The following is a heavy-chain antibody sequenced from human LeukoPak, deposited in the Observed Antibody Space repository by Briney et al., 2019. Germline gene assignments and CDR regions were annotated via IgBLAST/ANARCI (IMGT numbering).Heavy chain of an antibody. J-gene: IGHJ6*02. CDR3: ARIDLGTQGRDSSGYYLYYYGMDV. Sequence: SVKVSCKASGGTFSSYAISWVRQAPGQGLEWMGGIIPIFGTATYAQKFQGRVTITADESTSTAYMELSSLRSEDTAVYYCARIDLGTQGRDSSGYYLYYYGMDVWGQGTTVTVSS. CDR2: IIPIFGTA. D-gene: IGHD3-22*01. CDR1: GGTFSSYA. V-gene: IGHV1-69*13.